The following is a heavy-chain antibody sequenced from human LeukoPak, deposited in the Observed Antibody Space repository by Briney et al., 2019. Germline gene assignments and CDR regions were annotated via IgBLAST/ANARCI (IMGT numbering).Heavy chain of an antibody. Sequence: GGSLRLSCAVSGFSVSSNYMSWVRQAPGKGLEWVSVIYSGGRTYYADSVKGRFTISRDNSKNTLYLQMNSLRAEDTAVYYCARAGPSSSWHQFDYWGQGTLVTVSS. CDR3: ARAGPSSSWHQFDY. J-gene: IGHJ4*02. D-gene: IGHD6-13*01. V-gene: IGHV3-66*01. CDR1: GFSVSSNY. CDR2: IYSGGRT.